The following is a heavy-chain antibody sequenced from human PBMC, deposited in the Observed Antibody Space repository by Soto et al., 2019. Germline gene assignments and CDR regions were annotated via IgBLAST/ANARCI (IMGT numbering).Heavy chain of an antibody. Sequence: ASVKVSCKASGGTFSSYTISWVRQAPGQGLEWMGRISTYNGDTNYAQTFQGRVTMTTDTSTSTVHMEVRSLRSDDTAVYYCAREGVAPYYYYGMDVWGQGTPVTVSS. CDR2: ISTYNGDT. D-gene: IGHD5-12*01. V-gene: IGHV1-18*01. CDR1: GGTFSSYT. CDR3: AREGVAPYYYYGMDV. J-gene: IGHJ6*02.